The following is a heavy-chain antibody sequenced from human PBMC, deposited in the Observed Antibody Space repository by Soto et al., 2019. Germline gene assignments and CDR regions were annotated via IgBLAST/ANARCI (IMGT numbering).Heavy chain of an antibody. Sequence: QVQLVESGGGVVQPGRSLRLSCAASGFTFSSYGMHWVRQAPGKGLEWVAVISYDGSNKYYADSVKGRFTISRDNSKNTLYLQMNSLRAEDTAVYYCAKAAHWSLYCTHHWGQGTLVTVSS. J-gene: IGHJ1*01. CDR3: AKAAHWSLYCTHH. V-gene: IGHV3-30*18. CDR2: ISYDGSNK. CDR1: GFTFSSYG. D-gene: IGHD2-8*01.